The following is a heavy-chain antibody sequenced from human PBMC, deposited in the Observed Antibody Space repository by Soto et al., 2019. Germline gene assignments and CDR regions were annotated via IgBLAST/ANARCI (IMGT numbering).Heavy chain of an antibody. CDR3: ARDRTTVVSNWFDP. CDR1: GGTFSSYT. D-gene: IGHD4-17*01. V-gene: IGHV1-69*04. CDR2: IIPILGIA. Sequence: VSCKASGGTFSSYTISWVRQAPGQGLEWMGRIIPILGIANYAQKFQGRVTITADKSTSTAYMELSSLRSEDTAVYYCARDRTTVVSNWFDPWGQGTLVTVSS. J-gene: IGHJ5*02.